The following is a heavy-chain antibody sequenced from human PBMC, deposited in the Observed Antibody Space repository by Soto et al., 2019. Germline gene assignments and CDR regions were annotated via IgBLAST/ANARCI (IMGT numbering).Heavy chain of an antibody. J-gene: IGHJ4*02. CDR2: ISTGSWHI. CDR1: GFTFSAYN. D-gene: IGHD3-16*01. CDR3: ARSPGVGVRGAY. V-gene: IGHV3-21*01. Sequence: GGSLRLSCAGSGFTFSAYNINWVRQAPGKGLEWVSSISTGSWHIYQPDSMKGRFTISRDDAKNSVYLQMNSLRAEDTAVYYCARSPGVGVRGAYWGQGTLVTVSS.